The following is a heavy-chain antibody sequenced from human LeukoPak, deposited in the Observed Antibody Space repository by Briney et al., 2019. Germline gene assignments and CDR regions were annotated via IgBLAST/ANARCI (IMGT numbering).Heavy chain of an antibody. CDR1: GGSISSYY. Sequence: PSETLSLTCTVSGGSISSYYWSWIRQPPGKGLEWIGYIYYSGSTNYNPSLKSQVTISVDTSKNQFSLKLSSVTAADTAVYYCARAAGIAAAGHSPFDYWGQGTLVTVSS. CDR2: IYYSGST. D-gene: IGHD6-13*01. CDR3: ARAAGIAAAGHSPFDY. J-gene: IGHJ4*02. V-gene: IGHV4-59*01.